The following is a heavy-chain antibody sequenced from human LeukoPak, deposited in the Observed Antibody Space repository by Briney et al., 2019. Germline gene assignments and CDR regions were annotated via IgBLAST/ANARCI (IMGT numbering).Heavy chain of an antibody. CDR1: GYTFTGYY. Sequence: ASVKVSCKASGYTFTGYYMHWVRQAPGQGLEWMGGFDPEDGETIYAQKFQGRVTMTEDTSTDTAYMELSSLRSEDTAVYYCATALSSFAYYYDSSALRRDWFDPWGQGTLVTVSS. D-gene: IGHD3-22*01. V-gene: IGHV1-24*01. CDR2: FDPEDGET. J-gene: IGHJ5*02. CDR3: ATALSSFAYYYDSSALRRDWFDP.